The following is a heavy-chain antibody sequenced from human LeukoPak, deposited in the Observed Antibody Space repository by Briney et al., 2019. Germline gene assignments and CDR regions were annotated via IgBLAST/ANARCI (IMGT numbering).Heavy chain of an antibody. Sequence: SETLSLTCTVAGGSLSRYYWSWIRQPPGKRLEWIGYIYYSGTTDYNSSLKGRVTISVDTSKNQFSLKLSSVTAADTAVYYCARHVRNGYNLFDSWGQGTLVTVSS. CDR1: GGSLSRYY. D-gene: IGHD5-24*01. J-gene: IGHJ4*02. V-gene: IGHV4-59*08. CDR2: IYYSGTT. CDR3: ARHVRNGYNLFDS.